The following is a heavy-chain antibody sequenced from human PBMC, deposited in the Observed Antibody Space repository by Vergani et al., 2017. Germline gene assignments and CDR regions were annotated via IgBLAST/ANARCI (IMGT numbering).Heavy chain of an antibody. V-gene: IGHV3-30*03. CDR3: ATKSCGTPGCQRGYFRE. Sequence: QVHLVESGGGVVQPGRSLRLSCAVSGFNSSYYGMHWVRQAPGKGLEWLAVISYDGTHKYYADSVKGRFTSSTDNSKSTLYLQMNSLRTEDTAVYYCATKSCGTPGCQRGYFREWGQGTLVTVSS. J-gene: IGHJ1*01. CDR2: ISYDGTHK. D-gene: IGHD1-1*01. CDR1: GFNSSYYG.